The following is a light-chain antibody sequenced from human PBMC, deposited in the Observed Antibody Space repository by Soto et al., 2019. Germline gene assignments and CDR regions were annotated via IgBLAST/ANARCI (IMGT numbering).Light chain of an antibody. CDR3: GTWDSSLSALV. CDR2: DIN. V-gene: IGLV1-51*01. Sequence: QSVLTQPPSVSAAPGQKVTISCSGSSSNIGSNYVSWYQQLPGTAPKLLIYDINKRPSGIPDRFSSSKSGTSATLGITGLQTGDEADYYCGTWDSSLSALVFGGGTKLTVL. CDR1: SSNIGSNY. J-gene: IGLJ2*01.